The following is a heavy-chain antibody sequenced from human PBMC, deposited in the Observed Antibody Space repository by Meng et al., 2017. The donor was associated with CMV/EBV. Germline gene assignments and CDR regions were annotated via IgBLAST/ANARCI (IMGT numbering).Heavy chain of an antibody. D-gene: IGHD2-2*01. CDR1: GFTFSSYS. CDR2: ISSSSSSI. CDR3: ARGPVVRYCSSTSCSPSLDY. J-gene: IGHJ4*02. Sequence: GESLKISCAASGFTFSSYSMNWVRQAPGKGLEWVSYISSSSSSIYYADSVKGRFTISRDNAKNSLYLQINSLRAEDTAVYYCARGPVVRYCSSTSCSPSLDYWGQGTLVTVSS. V-gene: IGHV3-48*04.